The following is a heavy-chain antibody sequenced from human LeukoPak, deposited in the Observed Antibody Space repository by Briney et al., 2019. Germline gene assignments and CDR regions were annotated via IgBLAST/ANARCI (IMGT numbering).Heavy chain of an antibody. CDR1: GGSFSGYY. D-gene: IGHD3-22*01. Sequence: SETLSLTCAVYGGSFSGYYWSWIRQPPGKGLEWIGEINHSGSTNYNPSLKSRVTISVDTSKNQFSLKLTSVTAADTAVYYCASGWNYYESSGYYYPMIWGQGKMVTVSS. CDR2: INHSGST. J-gene: IGHJ3*02. V-gene: IGHV4-34*01. CDR3: ASGWNYYESSGYYYPMI.